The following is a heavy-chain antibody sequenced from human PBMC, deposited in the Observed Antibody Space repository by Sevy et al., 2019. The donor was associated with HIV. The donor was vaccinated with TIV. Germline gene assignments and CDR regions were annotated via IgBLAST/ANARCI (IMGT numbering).Heavy chain of an antibody. Sequence: GGSLRLSCAASGFTFCSYGMHWVRQAPGKGLEWVAFIRYDGSYKYYADSVKGRFTISRDNSKNTLYLQMNSLRAEDTAVYYCAKDAIVVVPAAMRDSVYWSDPWGQGTLVTVSS. CDR2: IRYDGSYK. CDR1: GFTFCSYG. CDR3: AKDAIVVVPAAMRDSVYWSDP. V-gene: IGHV3-30*02. D-gene: IGHD2-2*01. J-gene: IGHJ5*02.